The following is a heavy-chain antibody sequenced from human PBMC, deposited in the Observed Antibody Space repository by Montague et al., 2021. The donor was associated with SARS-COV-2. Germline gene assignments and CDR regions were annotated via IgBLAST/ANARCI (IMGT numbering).Heavy chain of an antibody. J-gene: IGHJ4*02. CDR3: ARFGSGTLEFDL. CDR2: IRTTGHT. CDR1: GAPISTGIYY. V-gene: IGHV4-61*02. Sequence: TLSLTCTVSGAPISTGIYYWSWIRQPAGKGPEWIGRIRTTGHTDYXXXLESRVFMSVDTSTNQFSLSLTSVTAADTAVYFCARFGSGTLEFDLWGQGTLVTVSS. D-gene: IGHD1-26*01.